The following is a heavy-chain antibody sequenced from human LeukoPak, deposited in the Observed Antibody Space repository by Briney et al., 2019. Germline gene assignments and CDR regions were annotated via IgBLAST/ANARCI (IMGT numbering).Heavy chain of an antibody. CDR2: IRYDGSNK. CDR1: GFTFSSYV. CDR3: AKGRTYCSSTSCSNNYYYYGMDV. Sequence: GGSLRLSCAASGFTFSSYVMHWVRQAPGKGLEWVAFIRYDGSNKYYADSVKGRFTISRDNSKNTLYLQMNSLRAEDTAVYYCAKGRTYCSSTSCSNNYYYYGMDVWGQGNTVTVSS. J-gene: IGHJ6*02. V-gene: IGHV3-30*02. D-gene: IGHD2-2*01.